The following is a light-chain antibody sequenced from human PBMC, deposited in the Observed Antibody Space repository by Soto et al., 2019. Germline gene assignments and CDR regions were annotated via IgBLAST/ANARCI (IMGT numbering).Light chain of an antibody. V-gene: IGKV3-15*01. Sequence: EIVMTQSPATLSLSPGERAALSCRASQSINSDLAWYQQKPGQPPRLLIYGASTRATGVPARFIGSESGSEFTLTISRLQSEDFAVYYCQQGHNWPLTFGQGTRLEI. CDR2: GAS. CDR1: QSINSD. CDR3: QQGHNWPLT. J-gene: IGKJ2*01.